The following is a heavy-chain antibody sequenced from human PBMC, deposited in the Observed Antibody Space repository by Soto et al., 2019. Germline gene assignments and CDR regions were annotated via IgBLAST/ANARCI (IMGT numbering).Heavy chain of an antibody. J-gene: IGHJ4*02. V-gene: IGHV4-4*02. CDR3: ASRDPGTSVDY. CDR1: GGSFTSNNW. Sequence: QVQLQESGPGLVKPSGTLSLTCAVSGGSFTSNNWWTWVRQPPGQGLEWIGEIYRTGSTNYNPSLKSRVTISPDKSDNQFSLKVTSLTAADTAVYYCASRDPGTSVDYWGQGTLVTVSS. D-gene: IGHD1-7*01. CDR2: IYRTGST.